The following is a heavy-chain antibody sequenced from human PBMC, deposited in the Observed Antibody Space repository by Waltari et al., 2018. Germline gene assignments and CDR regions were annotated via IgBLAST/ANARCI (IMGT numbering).Heavy chain of an antibody. V-gene: IGHV4-38-2*01. Sequence: QVQLQESGPGLVKPSETLSLTCAVSGYSISSGYYWGWIRQPPGKGLEWIGSIYHSGSTYYNPSLKSRVTISVDTSKNQFSLKLSSVTAADTAVYYCASQYSSGWYWTWGQGTLVTVSS. D-gene: IGHD6-19*01. CDR2: IYHSGST. CDR3: ASQYSSGWYWT. J-gene: IGHJ5*02. CDR1: GYSISSGYY.